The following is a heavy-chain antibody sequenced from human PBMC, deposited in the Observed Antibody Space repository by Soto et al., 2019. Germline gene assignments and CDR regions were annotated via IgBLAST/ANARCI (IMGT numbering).Heavy chain of an antibody. Sequence: GGSLRLSCAASGFTFSDYYMSWVRQAPGKGLEWVSYISSSSSYTNYADSVKGRFTISRDNAKNSLYLQMNSLRAEDTAVYYCARHYYDSSGYLLDYWGQGTLVTVSS. D-gene: IGHD3-22*01. J-gene: IGHJ4*02. CDR3: ARHYYDSSGYLLDY. CDR1: GFTFSDYY. CDR2: ISSSSSYT. V-gene: IGHV3-11*03.